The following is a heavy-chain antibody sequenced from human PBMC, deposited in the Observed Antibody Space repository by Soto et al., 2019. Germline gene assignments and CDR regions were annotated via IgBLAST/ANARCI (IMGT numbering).Heavy chain of an antibody. J-gene: IGHJ4*02. CDR1: GFTFSSYG. CDR2: IWYDGSNK. D-gene: IGHD3-10*01. V-gene: IGHV3-33*01. Sequence: QVQLVESGGCVVQPGRSLRLSCAASGFTFSSYGMHWVRQAPGKGLEWVAVIWYDGSNKYYADSVKGRFTISRDNSKNTLYLQMNSLRAEDTAVYYCAREAVTKTFDYWGQGTLVTVSS. CDR3: AREAVTKTFDY.